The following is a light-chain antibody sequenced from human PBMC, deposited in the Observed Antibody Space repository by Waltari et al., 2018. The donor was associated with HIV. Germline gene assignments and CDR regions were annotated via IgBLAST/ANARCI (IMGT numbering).Light chain of an antibody. J-gene: IGLJ2*01. CDR2: EGI. CDR3: SSYGGSSNWL. V-gene: IGLV2-23*01. Sequence: QSALTQPASVSGSPGQSITIHCTGTSSDMGNYNQVLWYQQNPGKAPKPIIHEGIKRPLGVSKRLPGSKSATPASLTVSGLQAEDEADYFCSSYGGSSNWLFGGGTKLTV. CDR1: SSDMGNYNQ.